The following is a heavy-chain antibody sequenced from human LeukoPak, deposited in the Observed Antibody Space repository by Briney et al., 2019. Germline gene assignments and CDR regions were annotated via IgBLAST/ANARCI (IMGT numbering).Heavy chain of an antibody. CDR2: VSDTGNI. J-gene: IGHJ4*02. D-gene: IGHD5-18*01. Sequence: PGGSLRLSCAASGFTFSSFTMNWVRQAPGKGLELVSTVSDTGNIHYSGSVKGRFTISRDNAKNSLYLQMNSLRDEDTAVYYCARDGLHTAHFDYWGQGTLVTVSS. CDR1: GFTFSSFT. V-gene: IGHV3-48*02. CDR3: ARDGLHTAHFDY.